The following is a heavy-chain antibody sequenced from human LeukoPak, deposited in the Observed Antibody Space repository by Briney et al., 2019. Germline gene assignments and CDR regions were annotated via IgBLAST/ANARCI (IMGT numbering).Heavy chain of an antibody. CDR3: AKDLYSSSWPLDY. D-gene: IGHD6-13*01. CDR1: GFTFSSYG. J-gene: IGHJ4*02. CDR2: IRYDGSNK. V-gene: IGHV3-30*02. Sequence: GGSLRLSCAASGFTFSSYGVHWVRQAPGKGLEWVAFIRYDGSNKYYADSVKGRFTIFRDNSKNTLYLQMNSLRAEDTAVYYCAKDLYSSSWPLDYWGQGTLVTVSS.